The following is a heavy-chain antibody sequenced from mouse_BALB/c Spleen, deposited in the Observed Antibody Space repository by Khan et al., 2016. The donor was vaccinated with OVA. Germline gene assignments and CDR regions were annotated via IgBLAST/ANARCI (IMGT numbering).Heavy chain of an antibody. CDR2: ISYSGST. Sequence: EVQCVESGPGLVKPSQSLSLTCTVTGYSITSDYAWNWIRQLPGNKLEWMGYISYSGSTTYNPSLKSRISITRDTSKDQFSLQLKSVTSEDTATYYCASELGRYYALDYWGQGTSVTVSS. CDR1: GYSITSDYA. CDR3: ASELGRYYALDY. V-gene: IGHV3-2*02. J-gene: IGHJ4*01. D-gene: IGHD4-1*01.